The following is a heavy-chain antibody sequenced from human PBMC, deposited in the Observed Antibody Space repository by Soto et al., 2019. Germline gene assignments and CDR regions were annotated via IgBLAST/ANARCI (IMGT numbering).Heavy chain of an antibody. CDR3: ASSPNYVFWGGEPYYNGMDV. J-gene: IGHJ6*02. CDR2: ISYDSTKT. Sequence: QVQLVESGGGVVQPGRSLRLSCAASGFTFNSYGMHWVRQGPGNGLEWVAFISYDSTKTYYADSVKGRFTISRDNSNSALYVQMNSLTGEDTAVYFCASSPNYVFWGGEPYYNGMDVWGPGTTVTVSS. V-gene: IGHV3-30*03. CDR1: GFTFNSYG. D-gene: IGHD3-3*01.